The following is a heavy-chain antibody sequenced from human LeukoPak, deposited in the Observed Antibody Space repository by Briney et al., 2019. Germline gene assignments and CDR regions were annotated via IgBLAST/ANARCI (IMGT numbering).Heavy chain of an antibody. Sequence: GGSLRLSCAASGSTFSSYSMNWVRQAPGKGLEWVSAISSSSGYIYYADSVKGRFTISRDNAKNTLYLQMNSLRAEDTAVCYCAILVGSGNHWGQGTLVTLSS. V-gene: IGHV3-21*04. CDR2: ISSSSGYI. CDR3: AILVGSGNH. D-gene: IGHD1-26*01. J-gene: IGHJ5*02. CDR1: GSTFSSYS.